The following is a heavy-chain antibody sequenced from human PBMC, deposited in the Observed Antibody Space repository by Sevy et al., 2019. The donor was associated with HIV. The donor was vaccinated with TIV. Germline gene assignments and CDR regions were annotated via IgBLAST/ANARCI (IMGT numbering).Heavy chain of an antibody. CDR2: IYYSGST. D-gene: IGHD3-10*01. CDR1: GGSISSYY. Sequence: SETLSLTCTVSGGSISSYYWSWIRQPPGKGLEWIGYIYYSGSTNYNPSPKSRVTISVDTSKNQFSLKLSSVTAADTAVYYCARGDSGHFDYWGQGTLVTVSS. J-gene: IGHJ4*02. V-gene: IGHV4-59*01. CDR3: ARGDSGHFDY.